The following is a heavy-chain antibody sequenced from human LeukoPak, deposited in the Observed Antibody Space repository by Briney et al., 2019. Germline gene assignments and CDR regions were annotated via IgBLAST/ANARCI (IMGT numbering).Heavy chain of an antibody. CDR3: ARVVADILTGYGWFDP. V-gene: IGHV3-7*01. CDR1: GFTFSSYW. Sequence: GGSLRFSCAASGFTFSSYWMSWVRQAPGKGLEWVANIKQDGSEKYYVDSVKGRFTISRDNAKNSLYLQMNSLRAEDTAVYYCARVVADILTGYGWFDPWGQGTLVTVSS. J-gene: IGHJ5*02. D-gene: IGHD3-9*01. CDR2: IKQDGSEK.